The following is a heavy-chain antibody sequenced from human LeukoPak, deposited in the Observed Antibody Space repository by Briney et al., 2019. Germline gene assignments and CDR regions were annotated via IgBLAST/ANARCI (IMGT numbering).Heavy chain of an antibody. CDR2: MYRGGST. J-gene: IGHJ3*02. D-gene: IGHD6-13*01. CDR1: GLTVSSNY. V-gene: IGHV3-66*01. CDR3: ARDRRGSSWQGDDAFDI. Sequence: GGSLRLSCAASGLTVSSNYMSWVRQAPGKGLEWVSVMYRGGSTYYADSVKGRFTISRDNSKNTLYLQMNSLRAEDTAVYYCARDRRGSSWQGDDAFDIWGQGTMVTVSS.